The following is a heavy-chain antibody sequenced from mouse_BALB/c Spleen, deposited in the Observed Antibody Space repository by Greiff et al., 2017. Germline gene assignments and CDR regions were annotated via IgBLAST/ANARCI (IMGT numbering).Heavy chain of an antibody. V-gene: IGHV7-3*02. D-gene: IGHD1-2*01. Sequence: VKLQESGGGLVQPGGSLRLSCATSGFTFTDYYMSWVRQPPGKALEWLGFIRNKANGYTTEYSASVKGRFTISRDNSQSILYLQMNTLRAEDSATYYCARDMITTALFDYWGQGTTLTVSS. CDR2: IRNKANGYTT. J-gene: IGHJ2*01. CDR3: ARDMITTALFDY. CDR1: GFTFTDYY.